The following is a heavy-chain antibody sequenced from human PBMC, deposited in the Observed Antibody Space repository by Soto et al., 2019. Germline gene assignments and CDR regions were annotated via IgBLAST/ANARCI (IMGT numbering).Heavy chain of an antibody. Sequence: QITLKESGPPLVKPTQTLTLTCTFSGFSLSTSGVGVGWIRQPPGKALEWLAVIYWDDDKRYSPSLKSRLAITKDTSIHQVVLKMTNLDPVDTATYFCAHSPGGILVAGRPFHIWGQGTMVTVSS. D-gene: IGHD6-19*01. J-gene: IGHJ3*02. CDR1: GFSLSTSGVG. V-gene: IGHV2-5*02. CDR2: IYWDDDK. CDR3: AHSPGGILVAGRPFHI.